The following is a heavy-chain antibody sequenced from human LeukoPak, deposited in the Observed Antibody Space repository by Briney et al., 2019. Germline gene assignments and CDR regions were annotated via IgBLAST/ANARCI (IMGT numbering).Heavy chain of an antibody. Sequence: GGSLRLSCAASGFTFSSYSMNWVRQAPGKGLEWVSSIISSSIYIYYADSVKGRFTISRDNAKNSMYLQMNSLRAEDTSVYYCARDPASYSSSSPAWFDPWGQGTLVTVSS. CDR3: ARDPASYSSSSPAWFDP. D-gene: IGHD6-6*01. V-gene: IGHV3-21*01. CDR2: IISSSIYI. J-gene: IGHJ5*02. CDR1: GFTFSSYS.